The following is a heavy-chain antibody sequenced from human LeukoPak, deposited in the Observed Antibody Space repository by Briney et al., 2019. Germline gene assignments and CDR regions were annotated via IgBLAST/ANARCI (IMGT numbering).Heavy chain of an antibody. V-gene: IGHV3-53*01. CDR3: ARNIAVAGIAEYFQH. D-gene: IGHD6-19*01. Sequence: GGSLRLSCAASGFTVSSNYMSWVRRAPGKGLEWVSVIYSGGSTYYADSVKGRFTISRDNSKNTLYLQMNSLRAEDTAVYYCARNIAVAGIAEYFQHWGQGTLVTVSS. CDR2: IYSGGST. J-gene: IGHJ1*01. CDR1: GFTVSSNY.